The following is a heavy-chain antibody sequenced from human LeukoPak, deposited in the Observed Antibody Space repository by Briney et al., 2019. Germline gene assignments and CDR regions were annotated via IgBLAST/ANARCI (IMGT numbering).Heavy chain of an antibody. CDR2: ISGSGDTT. CDR1: GFTFSNYG. CDR3: AELGITMIGGV. Sequence: GGSLRLSCAASGFTFSNYGMSWVRQAPGKGLEWVSTISGSGDTTYYADSVKGRFTISRDNSKNTLYLQMNSLRAEDTAVYYCAELGITMIGGVWGKGTTVTISS. D-gene: IGHD3-10*02. J-gene: IGHJ6*04. V-gene: IGHV3-23*01.